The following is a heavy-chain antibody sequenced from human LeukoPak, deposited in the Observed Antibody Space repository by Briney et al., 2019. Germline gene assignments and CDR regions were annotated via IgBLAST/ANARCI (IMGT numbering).Heavy chain of an antibody. J-gene: IGHJ4*02. V-gene: IGHV3-23*01. CDR2: ISGSGGST. CDR3: AKGPQYYYDSSGYHLDY. CDR1: GFDISYNY. D-gene: IGHD3-22*01. Sequence: PGGSLRLFCVASGFDISYNYVGWVRQAPGKGLEWVSAISGSGGSTYYADSVKGRFTISRDNSKNTLYLQMNSLRAEDTAVYYCAKGPQYYYDSSGYHLDYWGQGTLVTASS.